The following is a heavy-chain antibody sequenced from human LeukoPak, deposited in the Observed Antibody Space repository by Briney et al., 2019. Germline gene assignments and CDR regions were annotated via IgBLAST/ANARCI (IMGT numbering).Heavy chain of an antibody. CDR1: GFTFSSYA. Sequence: GGSLRLSCAASGFTFSSYAIHWVRQAPGKGLEWVAVISYDGSNKYYADSVKGRFTISRDNSKNTLYLQMNSLRAEDTAVYYCARDRGGNSGGVFDYWGQGTLVTVSS. CDR3: ARDRGGNSGGVFDY. J-gene: IGHJ4*02. CDR2: ISYDGSNK. V-gene: IGHV3-30-3*01. D-gene: IGHD2-21*02.